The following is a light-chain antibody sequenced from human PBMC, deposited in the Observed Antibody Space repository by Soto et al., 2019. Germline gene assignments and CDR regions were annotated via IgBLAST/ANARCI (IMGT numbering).Light chain of an antibody. V-gene: IGLV2-8*01. J-gene: IGLJ3*02. Sequence: QSVLTQPPSASGSPGQSVTISCTGTSSDVGAYKYVSWYQQYPGKAPKLMIYEVSKRPSGVPARFSGSKSGNTASLTVSGLQAEDDADYYCTSYIGSDTWVFGGGTHLPVL. CDR2: EVS. CDR3: TSYIGSDTWV. CDR1: SSDVGAYKY.